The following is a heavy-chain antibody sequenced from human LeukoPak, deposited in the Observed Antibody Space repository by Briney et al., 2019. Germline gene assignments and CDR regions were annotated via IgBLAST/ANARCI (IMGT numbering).Heavy chain of an antibody. Sequence: SETLSLTCTVSGGSVSSSSYYWGWIRQPPGKGLEWIGYIYYSGSTNYNPSLKSRVTISVDTSKNQFSLKLSSVTAADTAVYYCARNYQGYSSSWSPFDYWGQGTLVTVSS. CDR1: GGSVSSSSYY. CDR2: IYYSGST. J-gene: IGHJ4*02. D-gene: IGHD6-13*01. V-gene: IGHV4-61*01. CDR3: ARNYQGYSSSWSPFDY.